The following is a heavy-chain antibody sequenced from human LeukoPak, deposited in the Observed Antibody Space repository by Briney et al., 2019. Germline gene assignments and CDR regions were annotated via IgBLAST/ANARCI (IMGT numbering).Heavy chain of an antibody. Sequence: ASVKVSCKASGYTFTSYGISWVRQAPGQGLEWMGWISAYNGNTNYAQKLQGRVTMTTDTSTSTACMELRSLRSDDTAVYYCARAQYYYDSSGYRGGFDYWGQGTLVTVSS. CDR2: ISAYNGNT. CDR3: ARAQYYYDSSGYRGGFDY. CDR1: GYTFTSYG. V-gene: IGHV1-18*01. J-gene: IGHJ4*02. D-gene: IGHD3-22*01.